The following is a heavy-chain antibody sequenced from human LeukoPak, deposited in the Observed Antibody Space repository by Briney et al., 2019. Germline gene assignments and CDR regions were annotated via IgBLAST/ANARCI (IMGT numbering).Heavy chain of an antibody. Sequence: GGSLRLSCAVSGFTFSSYGMHWVRQAPGKGLEWVAFIRYDGSNKYYADSVKGRFTISRDNSKNTLYLQMNSLRAEDTAVYYCAKDMDRIAVAGFDYWGQGTLVTVSS. D-gene: IGHD6-19*01. V-gene: IGHV3-30*02. CDR3: AKDMDRIAVAGFDY. CDR1: GFTFSSYG. CDR2: IRYDGSNK. J-gene: IGHJ4*02.